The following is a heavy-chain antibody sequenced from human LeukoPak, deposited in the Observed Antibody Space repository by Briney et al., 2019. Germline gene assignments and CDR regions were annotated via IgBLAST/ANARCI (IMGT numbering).Heavy chain of an antibody. Sequence: SETLSLTCIVSGGSISSYYWSWIRQPPGKGLEWIGYIYTSGSTNYNPSLKSRVTISVDTSKDQFSLKLPSVTAADTAVDYCARHAGCSNTSCYTLYYYYYYMDVWGKGTTVTVSS. CDR2: IYTSGST. V-gene: IGHV4-4*09. CDR1: GGSISSYY. D-gene: IGHD2-2*02. CDR3: ARHAGCSNTSCYTLYYYYYYMDV. J-gene: IGHJ6*03.